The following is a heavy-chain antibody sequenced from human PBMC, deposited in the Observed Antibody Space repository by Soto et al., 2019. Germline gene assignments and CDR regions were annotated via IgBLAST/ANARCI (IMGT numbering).Heavy chain of an antibody. J-gene: IGHJ6*02. CDR3: ARVTGRYYYGMDV. Sequence: PSETLSLTCAVYGGSFSGYYWSWIRQPPGKGPEWIGEINHSGSTNYNPSLKSRVTISVDTSKNQFSLKLSSVTAADTAVYYCARVTGRYYYGMDVWGQGTTVTVSS. V-gene: IGHV4-34*01. CDR2: INHSGST. CDR1: GGSFSGYY.